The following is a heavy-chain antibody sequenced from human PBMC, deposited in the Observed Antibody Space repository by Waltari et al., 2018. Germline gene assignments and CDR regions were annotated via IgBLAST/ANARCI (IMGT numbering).Heavy chain of an antibody. CDR2: ITCGDDT. CDR1: GITFSNYA. J-gene: IGHJ4*02. CDR3: ATPFYNWDDPLHS. V-gene: IGHV3-23*01. Sequence: EVQLLESGGDLVQPGGSLKLSCVASGITFSNYAINWVRLAPGTGLGWVSAITCGDDTYYADAVKGRFTISRDTSKDTVHLQMNGLRAEDTAVYYCATPFYNWDDPLHSWGQGTLVTVSS. D-gene: IGHD1-20*01.